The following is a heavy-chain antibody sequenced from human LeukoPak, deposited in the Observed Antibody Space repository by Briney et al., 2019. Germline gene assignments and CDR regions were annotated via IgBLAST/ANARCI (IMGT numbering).Heavy chain of an antibody. Sequence: SETLSLTCTVSGGSISSYYWSWIRQPPGKGLEWIGYIYYSGSTNYNPSLKSRVTISVDTSKNQFSLKLSSVTAADTAVYYCARATKDSIYYYWGQGTLVTVSS. CDR1: GGSISSYY. CDR2: IYYSGST. D-gene: IGHD3-22*01. V-gene: IGHV4-59*01. CDR3: ARATKDSIYYY. J-gene: IGHJ4*02.